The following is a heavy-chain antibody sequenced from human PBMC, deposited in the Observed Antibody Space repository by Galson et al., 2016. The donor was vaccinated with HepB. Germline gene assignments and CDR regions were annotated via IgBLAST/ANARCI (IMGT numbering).Heavy chain of an antibody. Sequence: PALVKPTQTLTLTCTFSGFSLSTSGMGVGWIRQPPGQALAWLALIYLDDDKHYTPSLKSRLTTTKDTSKNQVILKMTNMDPVDTATYYRAHSMYYYGSGTYYATGNFDYWGQGTLVAVSS. CDR2: IYLDDDK. CDR1: GFSLSTSGMG. J-gene: IGHJ4*02. V-gene: IGHV2-5*02. D-gene: IGHD3-10*01. CDR3: AHSMYYYGSGTYYATGNFDY.